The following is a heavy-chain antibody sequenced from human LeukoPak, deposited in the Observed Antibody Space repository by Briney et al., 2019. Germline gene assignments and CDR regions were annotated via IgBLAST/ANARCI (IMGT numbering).Heavy chain of an antibody. CDR2: IYTSGST. D-gene: IGHD6-13*01. J-gene: IGHJ4*01. Sequence: SETLSLTCNVSGAFISSYYLSWIRQPAGKGLEWIGRIYTSGSTYYNPSLKSRVTMSVDTSKNQFSLQLSSVTAADTAAYYCAREQWSQQYGNSWSFDYWGHGTLVTVSS. CDR1: GAFISSYY. V-gene: IGHV4-4*07. CDR3: AREQWSQQYGNSWSFDY.